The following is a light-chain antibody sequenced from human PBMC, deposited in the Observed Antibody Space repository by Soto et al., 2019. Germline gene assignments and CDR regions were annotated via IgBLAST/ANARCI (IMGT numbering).Light chain of an antibody. CDR2: GAF. CDR1: QIVRGEY. V-gene: IGKV3-20*01. CDR3: QQYSASPRT. J-gene: IGKJ1*01. Sequence: EIVLTQSPGTLSLSPGERATVSCRASQIVRGEYLAWYQQKRGQPPRLLIYGAFNRAGGIPDRFSGSGFGTDFTLTISRLEPEDFAVYYCQQYSASPRTFGQGTKVDIK.